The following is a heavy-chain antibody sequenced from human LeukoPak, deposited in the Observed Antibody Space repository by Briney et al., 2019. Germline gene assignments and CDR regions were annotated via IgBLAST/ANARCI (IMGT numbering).Heavy chain of an antibody. J-gene: IGHJ4*02. CDR3: ARAGLVWGAHDFDH. CDR2: IYYSGST. V-gene: IGHV4-59*01. D-gene: IGHD1-26*01. Sequence: SETLSLTCTVSGGSISSYYWSWIRQPPGKGLEWIGYIYYSGSTNYNPSLKSRATISLDTSKNQFSLKLSSVTAADTAVYYCARAGLVWGAHDFDHWGQGALVTVSS. CDR1: GGSISSYY.